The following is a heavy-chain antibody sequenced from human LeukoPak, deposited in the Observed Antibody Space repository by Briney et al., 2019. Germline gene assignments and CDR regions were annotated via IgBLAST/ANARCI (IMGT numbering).Heavy chain of an antibody. CDR3: ARIPNSYGYNYYGMDV. J-gene: IGHJ6*02. Sequence: PSETLSLTCAVSGGSISSSNWWSWVRQPPGKGLEWIGEIYHSGSTNYNPSLKSRVTISVDKSKNQFSLKLSSVTAADTAVYYCARIPNSYGYNYYGMDVWGQGTTVTVSS. CDR2: IYHSGST. CDR1: GGSISSSNW. V-gene: IGHV4-4*02. D-gene: IGHD5-18*01.